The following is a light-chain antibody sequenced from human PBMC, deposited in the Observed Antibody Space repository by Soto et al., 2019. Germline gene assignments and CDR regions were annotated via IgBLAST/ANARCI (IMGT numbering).Light chain of an antibody. CDR3: QQYNNWLFT. CDR2: GAS. CDR1: QSVSGN. J-gene: IGKJ4*01. Sequence: EIVMTQSPATLSVSPGERVTLSCRASQSVSGNLAWYQQKPGQAPRLLIYGASTRATGIPARFSGSGSGTEFTLTISSLQSADFAVYYCQQYNNWLFTFGGGTRVEIK. V-gene: IGKV3-15*01.